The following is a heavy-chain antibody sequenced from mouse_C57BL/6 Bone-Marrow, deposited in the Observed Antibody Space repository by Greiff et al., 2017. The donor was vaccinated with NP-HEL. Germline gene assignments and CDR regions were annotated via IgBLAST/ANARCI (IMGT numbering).Heavy chain of an antibody. D-gene: IGHD4-1*01. CDR3: ARQEQGLRYYAMDD. J-gene: IGHJ4*01. CDR2: ISNGGGST. V-gene: IGHV5-12*01. Sequence: EVKLMESGGGLVQPGGSLKLSCAASGFTFSDYYMYWVRQTPEKRLEWVAYISNGGGSTYYPDTVKGRFTISRDTAKNTLYLQMSRLKSEDTAMYYCARQEQGLRYYAMDDWGQGTSVTVSS. CDR1: GFTFSDYY.